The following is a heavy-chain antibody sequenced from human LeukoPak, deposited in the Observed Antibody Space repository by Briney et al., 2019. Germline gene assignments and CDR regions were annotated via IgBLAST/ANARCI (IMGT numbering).Heavy chain of an antibody. V-gene: IGHV4-59*08. J-gene: IGHJ4*02. D-gene: IGHD5-24*01. CDR3: ARGARAGYNLEPFDY. CDR1: GGSISSYY. Sequence: SETLSLTCTVSGGSISSYYWSWIRQPPGKGLEWIGTTYFSGSTKNNPSLKSRVTVSVDTSKNQFSQKLSSVTAADTAVYYCARGARAGYNLEPFDYWGQGTLVTV. CDR2: TYFSGST.